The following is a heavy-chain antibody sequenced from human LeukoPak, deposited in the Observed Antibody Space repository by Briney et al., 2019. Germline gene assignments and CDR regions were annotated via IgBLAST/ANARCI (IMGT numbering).Heavy chain of an antibody. Sequence: SETLSLTCTVSGGSISSYSWSWIRQPPGKGLEWIGYIYYSGSTTYNPSLKSRVTISVDTSQNQFSLKLSSVTAADTAVYYCAREPSRTIFGVVPNQPPNWGQGTLVTVSS. D-gene: IGHD3-3*01. CDR2: IYYSGST. V-gene: IGHV4-59*12. J-gene: IGHJ1*01. CDR1: GGSISSYS. CDR3: AREPSRTIFGVVPNQPPN.